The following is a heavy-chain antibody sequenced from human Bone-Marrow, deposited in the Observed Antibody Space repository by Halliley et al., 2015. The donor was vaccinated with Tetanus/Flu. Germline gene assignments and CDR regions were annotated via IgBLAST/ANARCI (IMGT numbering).Heavy chain of an antibody. CDR3: ARGAGSGYDSRGYFDD. CDR2: IYSTGAT. V-gene: IGHV4-59*09. Sequence: YIYSTGATDYNPSFKSRATISVYTSKTQFSLGRESVTAADTAVYYCARGAGSGYDSRGYFDDWGQGILVTVSS. J-gene: IGHJ4*02. D-gene: IGHD3-22*01.